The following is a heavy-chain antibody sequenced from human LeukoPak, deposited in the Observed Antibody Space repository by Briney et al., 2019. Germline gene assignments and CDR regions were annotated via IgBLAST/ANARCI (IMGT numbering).Heavy chain of an antibody. Sequence: PGGSLRLSCAASGFTFSSYGMHWVRQAPGKGLEWVAVIWYDGSNKYYADSVKGRFTISRDNSKNTLYLQMNSLRAEDTAVYYCAREGHGIPPGMDVWGQGTTVTVSS. D-gene: IGHD2-21*01. V-gene: IGHV3-33*01. CDR2: IWYDGSNK. J-gene: IGHJ6*02. CDR1: GFTFSSYG. CDR3: AREGHGIPPGMDV.